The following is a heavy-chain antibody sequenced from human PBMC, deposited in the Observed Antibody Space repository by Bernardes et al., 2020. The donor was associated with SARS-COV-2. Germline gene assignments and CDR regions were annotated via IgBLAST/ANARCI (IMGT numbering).Heavy chain of an antibody. CDR1: GGYISSSSYY. V-gene: IGHV4-39*07. CDR3: ARDTSGFLEGPGAFDY. J-gene: IGHJ4*02. D-gene: IGHD3-3*01. Sequence: SETLSLTCTVSGGYISSSSYYWGWIRQPPGKGLEWIGSIYYSGSTYYNPSLKSRVTISVDTSKNQFSLKLSSVTAADTAVYYCARDTSGFLEGPGAFDYWGQGTLVTVSS. CDR2: IYYSGST.